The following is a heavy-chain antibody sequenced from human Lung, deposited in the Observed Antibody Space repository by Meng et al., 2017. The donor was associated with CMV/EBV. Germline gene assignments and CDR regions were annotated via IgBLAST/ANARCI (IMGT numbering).Heavy chain of an antibody. CDR3: AELLLLVGRPNAYFVQ. Sequence: SCAASGFRFDDYGIHWVRQTPGEGLEWVAFIRHDGTDKFYGESVSGRLTISRDYSKKAVYLQMNSLRPEATAVYCCAELLLLVGRPNAYFVQWGQGXLVTVSS. CDR2: IRHDGTDK. V-gene: IGHV3-30*02. J-gene: IGHJ4*02. D-gene: IGHD2-21*02. CDR1: GFRFDDYG.